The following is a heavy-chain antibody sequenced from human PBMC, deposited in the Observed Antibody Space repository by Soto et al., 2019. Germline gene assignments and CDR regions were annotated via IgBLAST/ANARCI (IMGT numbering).Heavy chain of an antibody. J-gene: IGHJ4*02. V-gene: IGHV3-30-3*01. CDR3: ARESHSGSYYSYFDY. Sequence: GGSLRLSCAASGFTFSSYAMHWVRQAPGKGLEWVAVISYDGSNKYYADSVKGRFTISRDNSKNTLYLQMNSLRAEDTAVYCCARESHSGSYYSYFDYWGQGTLVTVSS. CDR2: ISYDGSNK. D-gene: IGHD1-26*01. CDR1: GFTFSSYA.